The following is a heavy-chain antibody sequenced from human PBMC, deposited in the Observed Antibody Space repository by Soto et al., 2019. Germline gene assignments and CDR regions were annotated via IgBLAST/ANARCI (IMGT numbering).Heavy chain of an antibody. D-gene: IGHD3-10*01. Sequence: EVQLVESGGGLVQPGSLRLSCAASGFTFSTYWIHWVRQAPGKGLVWVSRINSDGSSTNYADSVKGRFTISRDNAKNTLFLQMNSLRAEDTAVYYCARDRWGGGRDMDVWGQGTTVTVSS. J-gene: IGHJ6*02. CDR1: GFTFSTYW. V-gene: IGHV3-74*01. CDR3: ARDRWGGGRDMDV. CDR2: INSDGSST.